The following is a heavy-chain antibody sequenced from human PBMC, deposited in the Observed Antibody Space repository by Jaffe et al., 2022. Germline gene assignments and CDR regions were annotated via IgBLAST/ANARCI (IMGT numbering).Heavy chain of an antibody. J-gene: IGHJ4*02. CDR3: ARGEHSHAWMIDY. CDR2: LNADNGNT. Sequence: QVQLVQSGAEVKKPGASVKVSCEASGYTFTSYSIHWVRQAPGQRLEWMGWLNADNGNTQNPQKFQGRVTITRDTSANIAYMELSALRSEDTAVYYCARGEHSHAWMIDYWGQGTLVTVSS. D-gene: IGHD5-12*01. CDR1: GYTFTSYS. V-gene: IGHV1-3*01.